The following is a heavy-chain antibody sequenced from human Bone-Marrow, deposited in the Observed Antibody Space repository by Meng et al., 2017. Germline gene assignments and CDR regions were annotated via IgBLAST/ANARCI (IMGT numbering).Heavy chain of an antibody. Sequence: AQLKPVGAGLFKPLGTLPLTCVVSGGSFSDYYWSGIRQPPGKGLEWIGEINHSGSTNYKPSLESRATISVDTSQNNLSLKLSSVTAADSAVYYCARGPTTMAHDFDYWGQGTLVTVSS. D-gene: IGHD4-11*01. CDR1: GGSFSDYY. CDR3: ARGPTTMAHDFDY. CDR2: INHSGST. J-gene: IGHJ4*02. V-gene: IGHV4-34*01.